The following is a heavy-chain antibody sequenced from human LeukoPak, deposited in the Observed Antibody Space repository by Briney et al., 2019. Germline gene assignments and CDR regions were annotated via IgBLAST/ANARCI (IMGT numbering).Heavy chain of an antibody. CDR2: IRGGGGVT. V-gene: IGHV3-23*01. J-gene: IGHJ4*02. D-gene: IGHD4-17*01. CDR1: GFTFDNYA. Sequence: PGGSLRLSCAASGFTFDNYAMNWVRQAPGKGLEWVSYIRGGGGVTRYSDSVKDRFTISRDNSKNTLYLQMNSLRAEDTAVYYCAKVAGYGDEYYFDYWGRGTLVTVSS. CDR3: AKVAGYGDEYYFDY.